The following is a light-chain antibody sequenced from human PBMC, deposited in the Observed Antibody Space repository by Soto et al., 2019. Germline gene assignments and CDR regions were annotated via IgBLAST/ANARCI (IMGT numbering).Light chain of an antibody. CDR1: QSISSW. J-gene: IGKJ5*01. CDR3: QQYNSYQYT. CDR2: KAS. V-gene: IGKV1-5*03. Sequence: DIQMTQSPSTLSASVGDRVTITCRASQSISSWLAWYQQKPGKAPKLLIYKASSLEGGIPSRFNGSGSETEFTLTISSLQPEDFATYYCQQYNSYQYTFGQGTRLEIK.